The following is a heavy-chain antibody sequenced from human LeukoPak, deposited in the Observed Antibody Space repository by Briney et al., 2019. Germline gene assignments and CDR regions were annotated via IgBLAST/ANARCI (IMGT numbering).Heavy chain of an antibody. CDR1: GRPISSYY. Sequence: KTSDTLSLTYTVSGRPISSYYWRWMRQPPAKGLEWIGYIYYSGSTHYNPSLKCRVTISVDSSKNQFSLKLSSVTAADTAVYCCAKVGPNYYEEYNWFDPWGQGTLVTVFS. CDR3: AKVGPNYYEEYNWFDP. J-gene: IGHJ5*02. CDR2: IYYSGST. D-gene: IGHD3-22*01. V-gene: IGHV4-59*07.